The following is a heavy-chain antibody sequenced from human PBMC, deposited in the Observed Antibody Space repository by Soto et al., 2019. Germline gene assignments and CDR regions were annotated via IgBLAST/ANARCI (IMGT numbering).Heavy chain of an antibody. J-gene: IGHJ5*02. D-gene: IGHD5-12*01. CDR2: INHGGST. V-gene: IGHV4-34*01. CDR1: GESFIGYY. CDR3: ARTDIVTTNWFDP. Sequence: QVHLQQWGAGLLKPSETLSLTCAVYGESFIGYYWTWIRQSPGKGLEWIGEINHGGSTNYNPSLKSRVTISIDTSKNQFSLKLTSVTAGDTSVYYCARTDIVTTNWFDPWGQGTLVTVSS.